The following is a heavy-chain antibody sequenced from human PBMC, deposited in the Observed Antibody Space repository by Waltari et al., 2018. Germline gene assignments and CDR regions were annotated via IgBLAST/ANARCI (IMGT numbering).Heavy chain of an antibody. Sequence: QVQLQESGPGLVMPSETLSLTCSVSGNSIGSSTSSSNYWGWIRQPPGKGLEWLGSIHQSGDTYYSPSLKSRVTISVDTSKNQFSLKLSSVTAADTAVYYCAGRGSYYDFDYWGQGTLVTVSS. CDR1: GNSIGSSTSSSNY. V-gene: IGHV4-38-2*02. CDR3: AGRGSYYDFDY. J-gene: IGHJ4*02. D-gene: IGHD1-26*01. CDR2: IHQSGDT.